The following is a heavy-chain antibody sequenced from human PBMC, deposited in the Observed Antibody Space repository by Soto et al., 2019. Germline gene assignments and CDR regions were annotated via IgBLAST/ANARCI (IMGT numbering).Heavy chain of an antibody. CDR1: GYSFTSYW. V-gene: IGHV5-51*01. D-gene: IGHD3-10*01. CDR2: IYPGDSDT. Sequence: GESLKISCKGSGYSFTSYWIGWVRQMPGKGLEWMGIIYPGDSDTRYSPSFQGQVTISADKSISTAYLQWSSLKASDTAMYYCARREDYYGSGSFWFDPWGQGTLVTVSS. J-gene: IGHJ5*02. CDR3: ARREDYYGSGSFWFDP.